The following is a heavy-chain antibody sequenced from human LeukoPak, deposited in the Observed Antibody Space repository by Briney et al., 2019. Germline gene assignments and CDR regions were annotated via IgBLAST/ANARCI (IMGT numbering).Heavy chain of an antibody. V-gene: IGHV4-39*07. J-gene: IGHJ4*02. CDR2: IYYSGST. D-gene: IGHD3-10*01. Sequence: PSETLSLTCTVSGGSISSSSYYWGWIRQPPGKGLEWIGSIYYSGSTYYNPSLKSQVTISVDTSKNQFSLKLSSVTAADTAVYYCARATGSGSYSNFDYWGQGTLVTVSS. CDR3: ARATGSGSYSNFDY. CDR1: GGSISSSSYY.